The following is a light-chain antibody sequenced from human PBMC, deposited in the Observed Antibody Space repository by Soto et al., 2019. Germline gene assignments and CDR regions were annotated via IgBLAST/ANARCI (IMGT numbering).Light chain of an antibody. CDR3: QQYNNWPPWT. V-gene: IGKV3-15*01. J-gene: IGKJ1*01. Sequence: EIVMTQSPATLSVSPGERATLSCRASQSVSSNLAWYQQKPGQAPRLRIYGAYTRATGIPARFSGSGSGTEFTLTISSLQSEDFAVYYCQQYNNWPPWTFGQGTKVEIK. CDR2: GAY. CDR1: QSVSSN.